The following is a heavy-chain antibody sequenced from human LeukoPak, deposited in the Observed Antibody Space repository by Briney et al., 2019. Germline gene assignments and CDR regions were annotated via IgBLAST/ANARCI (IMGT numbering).Heavy chain of an antibody. CDR2: IVVGSGNT. D-gene: IGHD6-13*01. CDR1: GFTFTSSA. V-gene: IGHV1-58*01. CDR3: AAVYPAAAGNDY. J-gene: IGHJ4*02. Sequence: GTSVKVPCKASGFTFTSSAVQWVRQARGQRLEWIGWIVVGSGNTNYAQKFQERVTITRDMSTSTAYMELSSLRSEDTAVYYCAAVYPAAAGNDYWSQGTLVTVSS.